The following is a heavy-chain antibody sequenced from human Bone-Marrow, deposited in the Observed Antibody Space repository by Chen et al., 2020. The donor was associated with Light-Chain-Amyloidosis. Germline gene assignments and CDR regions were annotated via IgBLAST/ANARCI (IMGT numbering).Heavy chain of an antibody. CDR1: GDTFPNYW. J-gene: IGHJ4*02. V-gene: IGHV5-51*01. CDR2: IFPDDSDA. Sequence: EVQLEQSGTEVKKPGESLKISCKGSGDTFPNYWIGWVRQMPGKGLEGMGVIFPDDSDARYSPPFEGQVTISADKSITTAYLQWMSLKSSDTAMYYCARRRDGYNFDYWVQGTLVTVSS. CDR3: ARRRDGYNFDY. D-gene: IGHD5-12*01.